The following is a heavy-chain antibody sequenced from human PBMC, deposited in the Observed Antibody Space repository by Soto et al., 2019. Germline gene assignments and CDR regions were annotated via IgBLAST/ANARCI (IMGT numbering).Heavy chain of an antibody. CDR3: VASLAASGLNWLDP. CDR2: IFANGHT. V-gene: IGHV4-4*07. Sequence: PSETLSLTCIVSGGSISEKYWNWVRQPPGKGMEWIGLIFANGHTDYNPSLKSRVTMSVDASKNQFSLSLTSMTAADTAVYYCVASLAASGLNWLDPWGRGTLVTVSS. J-gene: IGHJ5*02. D-gene: IGHD6-13*01. CDR1: GGSISEKY.